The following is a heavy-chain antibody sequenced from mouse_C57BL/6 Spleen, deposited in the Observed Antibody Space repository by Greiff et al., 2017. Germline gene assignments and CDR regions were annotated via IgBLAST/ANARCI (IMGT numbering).Heavy chain of an antibody. D-gene: IGHD2-5*01. CDR2: ISYDGSN. V-gene: IGHV3-6*01. J-gene: IGHJ2*01. CDR3: ARVGSNYGGYFDY. CDR1: GYSITSGYY. Sequence: VQLKESGPGLVKPSQSLSLTCSVTGYSITSGYYWNWIRQFPGNKLEWMGYISYDGSNNYNPSLKNRISITRDTSKNQFFLKLNSVTTEDTATYYCARVGSNYGGYFDYWGQGTTLTVSS.